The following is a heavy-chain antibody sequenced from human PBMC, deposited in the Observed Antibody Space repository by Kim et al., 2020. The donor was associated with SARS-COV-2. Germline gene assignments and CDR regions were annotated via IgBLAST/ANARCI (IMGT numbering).Heavy chain of an antibody. CDR3: ARHFGSSGSEFHH. CDR1: GFTFSAYA. J-gene: IGHJ1*01. Sequence: GGFLRLSCAASGFTFSAYAMTWVRQAPGKGLEWVSGISGSDGSTFYADSVKGRFIISRDNSKNTLHLQMNSLRAEDTAVYYCARHFGSSGSEFHHWGQGALVTVSS. CDR2: ISGSDGST. V-gene: IGHV3-23*01. D-gene: IGHD3-22*01.